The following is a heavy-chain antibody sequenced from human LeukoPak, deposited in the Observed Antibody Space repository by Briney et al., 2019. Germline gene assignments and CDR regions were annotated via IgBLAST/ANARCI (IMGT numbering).Heavy chain of an antibody. CDR3: ARDGRQIVGIHNY. D-gene: IGHD3-22*01. CDR2: INAGNGNT. V-gene: IGHV1-3*01. Sequence: GASVKVSCKASEYTFTSYAMHWVRQAPGQRLEWMGWINAGNGNTKYSQKFQGRVTITRDTSASTAYMELSSLRSEDTAVYYCARDGRQIVGIHNYWGQGTLVTVSS. CDR1: EYTFTSYA. J-gene: IGHJ4*02.